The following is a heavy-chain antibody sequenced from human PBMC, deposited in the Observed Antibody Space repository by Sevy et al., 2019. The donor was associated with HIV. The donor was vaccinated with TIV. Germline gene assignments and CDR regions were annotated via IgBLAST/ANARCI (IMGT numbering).Heavy chain of an antibody. D-gene: IGHD3-10*01. CDR1: GYTFSSYG. V-gene: IGHV1-18*01. CDR2: ISDYNGYT. CDR3: AREGYYYRSGTYRPPNYYGIDV. Sequence: ASVKVSCKASGYTFSSYGICWVRQAPGQGLEWMGWISDYNGYTNYAHKFQGRVTMSTETSTRTAYMELRSLRSDDTAVYFCAREGYYYRSGTYRPPNYYGIDVWGQGTAVTVSS. J-gene: IGHJ6*02.